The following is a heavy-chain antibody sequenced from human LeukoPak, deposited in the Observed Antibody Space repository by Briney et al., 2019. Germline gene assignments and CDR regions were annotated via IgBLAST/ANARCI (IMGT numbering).Heavy chain of an antibody. CDR2: IYVSGKT. CDR1: ALDFYY. Sequence: PSETLSLTCTVSALDFYYYNWIRQPPGNGREGIGYIYVSGKTHYSTSLKSRVTLSVEASKKQFSLNLRSVTAADTAIYYCARGAVVAGSSLFDFWGQGTLVTVSS. CDR3: ARGAVVAGSSLFDF. D-gene: IGHD6-19*01. V-gene: IGHV4-59*01. J-gene: IGHJ4*02.